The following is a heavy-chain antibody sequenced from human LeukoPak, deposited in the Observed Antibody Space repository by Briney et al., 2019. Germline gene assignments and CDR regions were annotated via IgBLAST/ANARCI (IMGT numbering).Heavy chain of an antibody. V-gene: IGHV4-59*08. CDR1: GGSISSYY. D-gene: IGHD5-18*01. Sequence: PSETLSLTCTVSGGSISSYYWSWIRQPPGKGLEWIGYIYYSGSTNYNPSLKSRVTISVDTSKNQFSLKLSSVTAADTAVYYCARQGYSYGLDAFDIWGQGTMVTVSS. CDR2: IYYSGST. J-gene: IGHJ3*02. CDR3: ARQGYSYGLDAFDI.